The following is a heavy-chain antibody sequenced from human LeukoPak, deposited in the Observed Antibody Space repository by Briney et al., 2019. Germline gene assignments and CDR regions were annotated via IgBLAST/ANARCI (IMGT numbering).Heavy chain of an antibody. CDR2: IRYDGSNK. CDR1: GFTFSSYG. Sequence: GGSLRLSCAASGFTFSSYGMHWVRQAPGKGLEWVAFIRYDGSNKYYADSVKGRFTISRDNSKNTLYLQMNSLRAEDTAVYYCAKEFYSFWAFDYWGQGTLVTVSS. D-gene: IGHD3-3*01. CDR3: AKEFYSFWAFDY. V-gene: IGHV3-30*02. J-gene: IGHJ4*02.